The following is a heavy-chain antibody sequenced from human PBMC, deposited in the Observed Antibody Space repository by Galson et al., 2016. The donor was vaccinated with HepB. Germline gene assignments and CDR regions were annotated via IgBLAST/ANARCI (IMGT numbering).Heavy chain of an antibody. CDR3: AKERAHYDVLTGYLPYFGS. CDR2: INAGNGNT. D-gene: IGHD3-9*01. J-gene: IGHJ4*02. Sequence: GYTFTNYVIHWVRQAPGLGLEWTGWINAGNGNTKYSQKFQGRVTITRDTSASTAYMELSSLRSEDTAIYYCAKERAHYDVLTGYLPYFGSWGQGTLVSVSS. CDR1: GYTFTNYV. V-gene: IGHV1-3*01.